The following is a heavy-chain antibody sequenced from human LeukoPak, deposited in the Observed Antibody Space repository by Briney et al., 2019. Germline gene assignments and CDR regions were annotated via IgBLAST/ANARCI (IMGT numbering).Heavy chain of an antibody. Sequence: GESLKISCKGSGYSFTSYWIGWVRQMPGKGLEWMGIIYPGDSDTRYSPSFQGQVTISADKSISTAYLQWSSLKASDTAMYYCARPVMVRGVIIEHFDYWGQGTLVTVSS. CDR2: IYPGDSDT. D-gene: IGHD3-10*01. CDR1: GYSFTSYW. J-gene: IGHJ4*02. CDR3: ARPVMVRGVIIEHFDY. V-gene: IGHV5-51*01.